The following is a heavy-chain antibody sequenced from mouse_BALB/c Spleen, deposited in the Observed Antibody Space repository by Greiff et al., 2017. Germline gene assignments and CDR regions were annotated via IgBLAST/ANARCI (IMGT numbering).Heavy chain of an antibody. J-gene: IGHJ2*01. D-gene: IGHD2-3*01. CDR2: ISSGGSYT. CDR1: GFTFSSYG. Sequence: EVQGVESGGDLVKPGGSLKLSCAASGFTFSSYGMSWVRQTPDKRLEWVATISSGGSYTYYPDSVKGRFTISRDNAKNTLYLQMSSLKSEDTAMYYCARHDGYPGYFDYWGQGTTLTVSS. V-gene: IGHV5-6*01. CDR3: ARHDGYPGYFDY.